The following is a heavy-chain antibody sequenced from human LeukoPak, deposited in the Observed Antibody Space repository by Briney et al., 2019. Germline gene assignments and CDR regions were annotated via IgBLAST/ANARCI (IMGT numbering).Heavy chain of an antibody. Sequence: EGSLRLSCAASGFTFSNYGMHWVRQAPGKRLEWVAVIWYDGSNKYYADPVKGRFTISRDNSKNTLYLQMNSLRAEDTAVYYCAREGRYYDSSGYLFDYWGQGTLVIVSS. V-gene: IGHV3-33*01. CDR2: IWYDGSNK. J-gene: IGHJ4*02. CDR3: AREGRYYDSSGYLFDY. D-gene: IGHD3-22*01. CDR1: GFTFSNYG.